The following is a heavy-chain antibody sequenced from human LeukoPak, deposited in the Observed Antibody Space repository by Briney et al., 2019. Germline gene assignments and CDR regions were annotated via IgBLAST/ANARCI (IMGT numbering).Heavy chain of an antibody. J-gene: IGHJ4*02. CDR1: GGSISSGDYY. D-gene: IGHD6-13*01. Sequence: SETLSLTCTVSGGSISSGDYYWSWIRQPPGKGLEWIGYIYYSGSTYYNPSLKSRVTISVDTSKSQFSLKLSSVTAADTAVYYCAAPGIAAAGPTFDYWGQGTLVTVSS. CDR3: AAPGIAAAGPTFDY. V-gene: IGHV4-30-4*01. CDR2: IYYSGST.